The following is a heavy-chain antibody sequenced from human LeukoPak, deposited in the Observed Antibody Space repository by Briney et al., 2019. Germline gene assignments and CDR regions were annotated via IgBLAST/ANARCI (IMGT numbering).Heavy chain of an antibody. CDR3: ARDREGTGDIVD. CDR2: ISSSSSYI. Sequence: GRSLRLSCAASGSTFSSYAMHWVRQAPGKGLEWVSSISSSSSYIYYADSVKGRFTISRDNAKNSLYLQMNSLRAEDTAVYYCARDREGTGDIVDWGQGTLVTVSS. CDR1: GSTFSSYA. J-gene: IGHJ4*02. D-gene: IGHD5-12*01. V-gene: IGHV3-21*01.